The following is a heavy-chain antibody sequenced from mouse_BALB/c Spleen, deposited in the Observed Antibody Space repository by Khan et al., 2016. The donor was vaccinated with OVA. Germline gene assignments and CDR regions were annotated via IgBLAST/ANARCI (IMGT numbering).Heavy chain of an antibody. D-gene: IGHD1-3*01. CDR3: ARLEDI. Sequence: VQLVETGPGLVAPSQSLSITCTVSGFSLTSYGVHWVRQPPGKGLEWLGVIWAGGSTNYYSALMSSLSIRKDNSKGTVFLKVNSLQTDDTAMYYCARLEDIWGQGTTLTVSS. J-gene: IGHJ2*01. CDR1: GFSLTSYG. V-gene: IGHV2-9*02. CDR2: IWAGGST.